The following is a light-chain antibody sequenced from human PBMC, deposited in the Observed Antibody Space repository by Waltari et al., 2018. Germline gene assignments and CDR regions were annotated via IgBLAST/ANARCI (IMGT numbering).Light chain of an antibody. V-gene: IGKV4-1*01. Sequence: DIVMTQSPDSLAVSLGERATINCQSSQSVLYSSNNKNDLAWYQQKPGQPPKLLIYWTSTRESGVPDRFSGSGSGTDFTLTISSLQAEDVAVYYCQQYYSTPPTFGGGTKVEIK. CDR2: WTS. J-gene: IGKJ4*01. CDR1: QSVLYSSNNKND. CDR3: QQYYSTPPT.